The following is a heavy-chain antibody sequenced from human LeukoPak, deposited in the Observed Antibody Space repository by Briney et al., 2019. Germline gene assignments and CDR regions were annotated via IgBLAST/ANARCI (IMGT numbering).Heavy chain of an antibody. J-gene: IGHJ4*02. D-gene: IGHD2-21*02. CDR2: ISGSGGST. CDR1: GFTFASYA. V-gene: IGHV3-23*01. Sequence: LGGSLRLSCAASGFTFASYAVSWVRQAPGKGLEWVSTISGSGGSTYYADSVKGRFTISRDNSKNTLSLQMNSLRAEDTAVYYCAKSGLVTAIRSYFDYWGQGTLVTVSS. CDR3: AKSGLVTAIRSYFDY.